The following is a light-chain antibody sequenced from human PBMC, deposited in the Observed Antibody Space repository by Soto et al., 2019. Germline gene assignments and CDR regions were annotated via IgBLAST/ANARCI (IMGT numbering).Light chain of an antibody. V-gene: IGLV2-14*01. CDR2: EVS. Sequence: QSALTQPASVSGSPGRSITISCTGTSSDVGGYNYVSWYQQHPGKALKLMIYEVSNRPTGVSNRYSGSKSGNTAPLTISGLQAEYEADYYCSSYTSSSTRVFGGGTKLTVL. CDR3: SSYTSSSTRV. J-gene: IGLJ3*02. CDR1: SSDVGGYNY.